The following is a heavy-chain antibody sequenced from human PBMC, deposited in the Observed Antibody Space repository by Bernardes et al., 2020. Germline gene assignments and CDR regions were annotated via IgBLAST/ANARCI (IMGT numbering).Heavy chain of an antibody. CDR1: GFTSITSC. V-gene: IGHV3-23*01. Sequence: GGSRRLSCSASGFTSITSCMSWVRQAPGKGLEWVSSINGDASDTFYSDSVKGRFTISRDNSKNTVSLEMNSLRVEDAALYYCARRSAPGTYYFDYWGQGTLVTVSS. J-gene: IGHJ4*02. CDR2: INGDASDT. CDR3: ARRSAPGTYYFDY. D-gene: IGHD6-13*01.